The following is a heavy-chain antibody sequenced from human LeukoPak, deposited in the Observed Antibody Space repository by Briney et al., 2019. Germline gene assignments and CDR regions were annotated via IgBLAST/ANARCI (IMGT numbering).Heavy chain of an antibody. CDR1: GFTFSNAW. V-gene: IGHV3-15*01. CDR3: TTGYYSGWYVSVDY. J-gene: IGHJ4*02. D-gene: IGHD6-19*01. CDR2: IKSKTDGGTT. Sequence: MSGGSLRLSCAASGFTFSNAWMSWVRQAPGKGLEWVGRIKSKTDGGTTDYAAPVKGRFTISRDDSKNTLYLQMNSLKTEDTAVYYCTTGYYSGWYVSVDYWGQGTLVTVSS.